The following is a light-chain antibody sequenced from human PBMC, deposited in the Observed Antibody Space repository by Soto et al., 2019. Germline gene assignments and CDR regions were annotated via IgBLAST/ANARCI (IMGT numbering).Light chain of an antibody. CDR3: QSYDSSLSSWV. CDR2: ANS. CDR1: SSNIGAGYD. V-gene: IGLV1-40*01. J-gene: IGLJ2*01. Sequence: QSVLTQPPSVSGVPGQRVTISCTGSSSNIGAGYDVHWYQQLPGTAPKLLISANSNRPSGVPDRFSGSKSATSASLAITGVQAEDEADYYCQSYDSSLSSWVFGGGTKVTVL.